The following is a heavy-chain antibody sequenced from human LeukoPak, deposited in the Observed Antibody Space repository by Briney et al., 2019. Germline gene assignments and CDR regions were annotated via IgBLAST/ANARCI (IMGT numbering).Heavy chain of an antibody. J-gene: IGHJ4*02. D-gene: IGHD3-22*01. V-gene: IGHV4-4*07. CDR1: GGSINNYY. CDR2: IHSSGST. Sequence: PSETLSLTCIVSGGSINNYYWSWIRQPAGKGLEWIGRIHSSGSTSYNPSLKSRVVMSVDTSKNQFSLRLTSVTAADTAVYYCARLPYYYDSSGYYSRQTPRSRFDYWGQGTLVTVSS. CDR3: ARLPYYYDSSGYYSRQTPRSRFDY.